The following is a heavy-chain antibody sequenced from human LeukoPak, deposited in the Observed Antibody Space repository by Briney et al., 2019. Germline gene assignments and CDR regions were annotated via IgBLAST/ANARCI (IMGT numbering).Heavy chain of an antibody. D-gene: IGHD3-22*01. CDR1: GFTFSSYG. CDR2: ISGSGGST. Sequence: GGSLRLSCAASGFTFSSYGMSWVRQAPGKGLEWVSVISGSGGSTYYAGSVKGRFTISRDNSKNTVYLQVNSLRAEDTAVYYCAKDSDSSGSIGPSYFDYWGQGTLVTVSS. CDR3: AKDSDSSGSIGPSYFDY. J-gene: IGHJ4*02. V-gene: IGHV3-23*01.